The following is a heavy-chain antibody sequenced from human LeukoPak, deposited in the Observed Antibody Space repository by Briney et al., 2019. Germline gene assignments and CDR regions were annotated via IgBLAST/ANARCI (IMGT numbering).Heavy chain of an antibody. V-gene: IGHV1-2*02. Sequence: ASVKASCKASGYTFTGYYMHWVRQAPGQGLEWMGWINPNSGGTNYAQKFQGRVTMTRDTSISTAYMELSRLRSDDTAVYYCARVETYYYGSGSYYPRGYFDYWGQGTLVTVSS. D-gene: IGHD3-10*01. J-gene: IGHJ4*02. CDR3: ARVETYYYGSGSYYPRGYFDY. CDR2: INPNSGGT. CDR1: GYTFTGYY.